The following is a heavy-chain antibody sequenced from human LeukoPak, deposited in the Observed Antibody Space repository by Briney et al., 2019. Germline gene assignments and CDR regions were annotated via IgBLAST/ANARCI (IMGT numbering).Heavy chain of an antibody. V-gene: IGHV3-9*03. CDR2: ISWNSGSI. CDR3: AKTAHRGSYYWDYMDV. D-gene: IGHD1-26*01. CDR1: GFTFDDYA. J-gene: IGHJ6*03. Sequence: PGRSLRLSCAASGFTFDDYAMHWVRQAPGKGLEWVSGISWNSGSIGYADSVKGRFTVSRDNAKNSLYLQMNSLRAEDMALYYCAKTAHRGSYYWDYMDVWGKGTTVTVSS.